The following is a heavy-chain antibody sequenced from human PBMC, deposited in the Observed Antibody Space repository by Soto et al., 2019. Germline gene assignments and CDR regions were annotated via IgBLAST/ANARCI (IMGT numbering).Heavy chain of an antibody. CDR3: ARPQGTSDDAYDI. Sequence: QLQLQESGPGLLKPSETLSLTCTVSGGSISSSSNYWGCIRQPPGKGLEWVGSIYYGGRTYYNPSLKSRVTISVDRSKDQFSLKLSSVTAADTAVYYCARPQGTSDDAYDIWGQGTMVTVSS. CDR1: GGSISSSSNY. J-gene: IGHJ3*02. D-gene: IGHD1-1*01. V-gene: IGHV4-39*01. CDR2: IYYGGRT.